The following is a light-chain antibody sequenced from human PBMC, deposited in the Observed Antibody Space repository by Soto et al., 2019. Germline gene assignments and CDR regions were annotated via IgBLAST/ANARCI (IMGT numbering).Light chain of an antibody. CDR3: QQYGSSPPDT. Sequence: EIVLTQSPGTLSLSPGERATLSCRASQSVSSSYLAWYQQKPGQAPRLLIYGASSRATAIPDRFSGSGSGTDFTLTISRLVPEDFAVYYCQQYGSSPPDTFGQGTKLEIK. CDR2: GAS. CDR1: QSVSSSY. V-gene: IGKV3-20*01. J-gene: IGKJ2*01.